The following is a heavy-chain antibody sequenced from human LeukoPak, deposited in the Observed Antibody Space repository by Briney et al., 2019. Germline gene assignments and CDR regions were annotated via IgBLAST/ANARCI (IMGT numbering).Heavy chain of an antibody. CDR1: GYTFTSYG. Sequence: GASVKVSCKASGYTFTSYGISWVRQDPGQGLEWMGWISAYNGNTNYAQKLQGRATMTTDTSTSTAYMELRSLRSDDTAVYYCARDWVRVVVAATSAFDIWGQGTMVTVSS. V-gene: IGHV1-18*01. J-gene: IGHJ3*02. D-gene: IGHD2-15*01. CDR3: ARDWVRVVVAATSAFDI. CDR2: ISAYNGNT.